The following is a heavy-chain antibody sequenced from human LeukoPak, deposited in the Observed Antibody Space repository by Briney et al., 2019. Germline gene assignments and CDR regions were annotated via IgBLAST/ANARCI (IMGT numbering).Heavy chain of an antibody. CDR2: ISSTSTYI. CDR1: GFTFSNYN. D-gene: IGHD2-21*02. Sequence: GGSLRLSCAASGFTFSNYNMNWVRQAPGKGLEWVSSISSTSTYIYYADSVQGRYTISRDNAKNSLFLQMNSLTAEDTAVYYCARDAQVSELLTPNWFDPWGQGTLVTVSS. CDR3: ARDAQVSELLTPNWFDP. V-gene: IGHV3-21*01. J-gene: IGHJ5*02.